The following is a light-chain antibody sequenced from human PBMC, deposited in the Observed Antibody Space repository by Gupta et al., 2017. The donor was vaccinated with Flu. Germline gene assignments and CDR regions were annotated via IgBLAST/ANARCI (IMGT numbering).Light chain of an antibody. V-gene: IGLV9-49*01. J-gene: IGLJ2*01. CDR1: SGYSNYK. CDR2: VGTGGIVG. CDR3: GADHGSGSNFVV. Sequence: CTLSSGYSNYKVDWYQQRPGKGPRFVMRVGTGGIVGSKGDGIPDRFSVLGSGLNRYLTIKNIQEEDESDYHCGADHGSGSNFVVFGGGTKLTVL.